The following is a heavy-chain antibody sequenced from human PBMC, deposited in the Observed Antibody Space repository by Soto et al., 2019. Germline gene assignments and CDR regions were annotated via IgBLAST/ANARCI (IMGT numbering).Heavy chain of an antibody. CDR1: GYTFTSYG. CDR2: ISAYNGNT. D-gene: IGHD5-18*01. J-gene: IGHJ6*02. Sequence: QVQLVQSGAEVKKPGASVKVSCKASGYTFTSYGIIWVRQAPGQGLEWMGWISAYNGNTNYAQKLQGRVTMTTDTSTGTAYMAVRSVRSDDTAVYYCASHADTAMVLGGDGMDVWGQGTTVTVSS. V-gene: IGHV1-18*01. CDR3: ASHADTAMVLGGDGMDV.